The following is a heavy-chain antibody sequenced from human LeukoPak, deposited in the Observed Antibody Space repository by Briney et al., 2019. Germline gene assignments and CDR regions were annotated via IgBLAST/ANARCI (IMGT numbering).Heavy chain of an antibody. CDR3: ARDSFPVFYDSSGYYNSDY. V-gene: IGHV3-11*04. Sequence: GGSLRLSCAASGFTFSDYYMSWIRQAPGKGLEWVSYISSSGSTIYYADSVKGRFTISRDNAKNSLYLQMNSLRAEDTAVCYCARDSFPVFYDSSGYYNSDYWGQGTLVTVSS. D-gene: IGHD3-22*01. J-gene: IGHJ4*02. CDR2: ISSSGSTI. CDR1: GFTFSDYY.